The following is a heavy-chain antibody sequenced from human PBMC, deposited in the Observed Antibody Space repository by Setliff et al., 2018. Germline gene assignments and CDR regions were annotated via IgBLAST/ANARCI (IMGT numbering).Heavy chain of an antibody. J-gene: IGHJ4*02. CDR1: GASISSSY. Sequence: SETLSLTCNVSGASISSSYWTWIRQPPGNELEWIGYVYSSSSPYYEPSLESRVTMSIDTSKNQISLQLRSLTAADTAIYYCARNPASGAYYSSRPFHFDYWGQGALVTVSS. CDR3: ARNPASGAYYSSRPFHFDY. CDR2: VYSSSSP. D-gene: IGHD3-22*01. V-gene: IGHV4-4*08.